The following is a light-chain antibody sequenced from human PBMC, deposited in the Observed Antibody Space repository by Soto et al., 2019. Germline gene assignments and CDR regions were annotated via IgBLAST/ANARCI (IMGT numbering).Light chain of an antibody. CDR2: AAS. Sequence: EIVVTQSPGILSVSPGDRATLSCRASQSVGRNLAWYQQKPGQAPTLLIYAASTRATGLPARFSGSGSGTXXXXXXXXXXSXXXAXYXXXXSSKWPLFTFGPGTIVDIK. CDR1: QSVGRN. J-gene: IGKJ3*01. CDR3: XXSSKWPLFT. V-gene: IGKV3-15*01.